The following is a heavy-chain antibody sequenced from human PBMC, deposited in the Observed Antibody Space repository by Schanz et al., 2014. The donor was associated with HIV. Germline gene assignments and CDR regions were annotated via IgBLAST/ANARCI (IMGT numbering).Heavy chain of an antibody. CDR2: TSYDGTKK. D-gene: IGHD6-13*01. Sequence: VQLLDSGGGLVQPGGSLRLSCVASGFNFNNYAMTWVRQAPGKGLEWVAVTSYDGTKKHYADSVKGRLTISRDNSKNTLYLQMKSLRAEDTAVYYCARDSPVAAGTLDYWGQGTLVTVSS. V-gene: IGHV3-30*03. CDR1: GFNFNNYA. J-gene: IGHJ4*02. CDR3: ARDSPVAAGTLDY.